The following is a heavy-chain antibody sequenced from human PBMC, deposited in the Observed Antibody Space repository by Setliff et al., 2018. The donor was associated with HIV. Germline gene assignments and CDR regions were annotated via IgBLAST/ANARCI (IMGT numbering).Heavy chain of an antibody. CDR2: INPNTGST. Sequence: ASVKVSCKASGSTFITYHVHWVRQAPGQGLEWMGIINPNTGSTSYAQKFQGRVTMTWDTSSGTVYMDLNSLKSEDMAVYYCAEVTCSPDSCFLDYWGQGTLVTVSS. CDR1: GSTFITYH. D-gene: IGHD2-15*01. V-gene: IGHV1-46*01. CDR3: AEVTCSPDSCFLDY. J-gene: IGHJ4*02.